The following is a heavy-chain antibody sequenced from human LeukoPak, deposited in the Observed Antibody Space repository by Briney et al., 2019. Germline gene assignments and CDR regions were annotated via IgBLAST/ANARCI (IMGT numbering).Heavy chain of an antibody. Sequence: GGSLRLSCAASGFPLSSYAMSWVRQGPGKGLEWVAATSSSDAGVYHADSVRGRFTISRDNSKNTLYLQMNSLRVEDAAVYYCARAPVTSCRGAFCYPFDYWGQGTLVTVSS. V-gene: IGHV3-23*01. D-gene: IGHD2-15*01. J-gene: IGHJ4*02. CDR1: GFPLSSYA. CDR3: ARAPVTSCRGAFCYPFDY. CDR2: TSSSDAGV.